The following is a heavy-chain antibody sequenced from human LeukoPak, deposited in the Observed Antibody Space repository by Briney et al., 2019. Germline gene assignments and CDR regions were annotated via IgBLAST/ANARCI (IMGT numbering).Heavy chain of an antibody. V-gene: IGHV3-20*04. CDR3: ARAYGKWNDVYFYAFDL. D-gene: IGHD1-20*01. CDR1: RFTFDEYG. J-gene: IGHJ3*01. CDR2: INWNGRSI. Sequence: PGGSLRLSCAASRFTFDEYGMSWVRQTPGKGLEWVSGINWNGRSIGYADSVKGRFTVSRDNAKSSLYLQMNSLRAEDTALYYCARAYGKWNDVYFYAFDLWGQGTMVTVSS.